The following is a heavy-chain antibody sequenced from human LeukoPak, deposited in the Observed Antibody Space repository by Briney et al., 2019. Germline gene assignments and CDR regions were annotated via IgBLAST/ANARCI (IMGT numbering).Heavy chain of an antibody. CDR3: ARVFDWAGVVAAPPGNWFDP. V-gene: IGHV4-34*01. Sequence: PSETLSLTCAVYGGSFSGYYWSWIRQPPGKGLEWIGEINHSGSTNYNPSLKSRVTISVDTSKNQFSLKLSSVTAADTAVYYCARVFDWAGVVAAPPGNWFDPWGQGTLVTVSS. CDR2: INHSGST. J-gene: IGHJ5*02. D-gene: IGHD2-15*01. CDR1: GGSFSGYY.